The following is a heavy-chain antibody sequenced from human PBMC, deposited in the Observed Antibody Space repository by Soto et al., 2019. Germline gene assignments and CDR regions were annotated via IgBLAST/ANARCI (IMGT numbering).Heavy chain of an antibody. CDR3: AKPGYLEQWLVRGYFDY. CDR2: ISSSGVTT. J-gene: IGHJ4*02. Sequence: PVGSLRLSCAASGFTFSSYAMSWVRQAPGKGLEWVSAISSSGVTTYYADSVKGRFIISRDNSKNTLYLQMNSLRAEDTAVYYCAKPGYLEQWLVRGYFDYWGQRTLVTVS. CDR1: GFTFSSYA. V-gene: IGHV3-23*01. D-gene: IGHD6-19*01.